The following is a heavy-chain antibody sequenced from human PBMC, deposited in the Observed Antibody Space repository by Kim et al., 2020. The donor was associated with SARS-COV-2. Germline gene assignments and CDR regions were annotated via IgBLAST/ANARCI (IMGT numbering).Heavy chain of an antibody. CDR3: ARGRGYCSGGTGMHFDY. CDR1: GFTFSGYG. Sequence: GGSLRLSCAASGFTFSGYGMHWVRQAPGKGLEWVAVIWYDGSKTYYADSVKGRFTISRDNSKNTLYLQMNSLRAEDTAVFYCARGRGYCSGGTGMHFDYWGQGTLITVSS. CDR2: IWYDGSKT. J-gene: IGHJ4*02. V-gene: IGHV3-33*01. D-gene: IGHD2-15*01.